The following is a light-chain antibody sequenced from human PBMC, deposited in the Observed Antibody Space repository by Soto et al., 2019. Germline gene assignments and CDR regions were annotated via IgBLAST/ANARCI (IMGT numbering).Light chain of an antibody. CDR2: RND. J-gene: IGLJ2*01. V-gene: IGLV1-47*01. CDR3: AAWDDSLTGRGV. Sequence: QSVLTQPPSASGTPGQRVTISCSGSSSNIGTNYVYWYQQFPGTAPKLLIYRNDRRPSGVPDRFSGSKSGTSASLAISGLRSEDEADYYCAAWDDSLTGRGVFGGGTKLTVL. CDR1: SSNIGTNY.